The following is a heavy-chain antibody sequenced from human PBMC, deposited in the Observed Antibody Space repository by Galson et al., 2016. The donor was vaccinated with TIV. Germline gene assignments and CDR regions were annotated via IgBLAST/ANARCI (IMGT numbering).Heavy chain of an antibody. V-gene: IGHV1-8*01. CDR2: VIANSGKT. J-gene: IGHJ5*02. CDR3: ARLASCGGDCYSVES. CDR1: GYTFTNSE. D-gene: IGHD2-21*02. Sequence: SVKVSCKASGYTFTNSEINWVRQATGQGLEWMGWVIANSGKTSYAQKFQGRLTMTRDTSISTAYMELRSLRSDDTAVYYCARLASCGGDCYSVESWGQGTLVTASS.